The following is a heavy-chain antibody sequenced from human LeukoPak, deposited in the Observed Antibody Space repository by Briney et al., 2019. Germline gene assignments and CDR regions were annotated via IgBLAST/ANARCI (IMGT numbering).Heavy chain of an antibody. CDR1: GFTVSSSY. V-gene: IGHV3-53*01. D-gene: IGHD2-2*02. CDR2: IYSDGTI. CDR3: AREKYTTTPGGNFDS. Sequence: GGSLRLSCAASGFTVSSSYMSWVRQAPGKGLEWVSVIYSDGTIYYTDSVRGRFTISRDNSENTLYLQMNSPTAEDSAVYYCAREKYTTTPGGNFDSWGQGTLVTVSS. J-gene: IGHJ4*02.